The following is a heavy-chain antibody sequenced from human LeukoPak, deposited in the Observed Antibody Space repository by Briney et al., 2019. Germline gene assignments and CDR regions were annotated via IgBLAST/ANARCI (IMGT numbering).Heavy chain of an antibody. V-gene: IGHV4/OR15-8*01. Sequence: SETLSLTCDVSGGSIDSTNWWNWVRQPPGKGLEWIGEIHHDGRINYNPSLKSRVTLSVDKSKNQFPLRLNSVTAADTAVYYCARSHDHLWGNYPDYWGQGTLVTVSS. CDR1: GGSIDSTNW. D-gene: IGHD3-16*02. CDR3: ARSHDHLWGNYPDY. CDR2: IHHDGRI. J-gene: IGHJ4*02.